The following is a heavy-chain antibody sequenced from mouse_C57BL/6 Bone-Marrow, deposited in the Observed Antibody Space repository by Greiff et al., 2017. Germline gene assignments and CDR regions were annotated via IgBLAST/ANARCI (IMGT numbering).Heavy chain of an antibody. V-gene: IGHV1-26*01. Sequence: VQLQQSGPELVKPGASVKMSCKASGYTFTDYYMTWVKQSHGKSLEWIGDINPNNGGTSYNQKFKGKATLTVDKSSSTAYMQLNSLTSEDSAVYYCARDWDWYFDVWGAGTTVTVYS. CDR1: GYTFTDYY. CDR3: ARDWDWYFDV. CDR2: INPNNGGT. D-gene: IGHD4-1*01. J-gene: IGHJ1*01.